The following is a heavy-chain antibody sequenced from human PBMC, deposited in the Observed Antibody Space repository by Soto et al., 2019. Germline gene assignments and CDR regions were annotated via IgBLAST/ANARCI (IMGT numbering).Heavy chain of an antibody. J-gene: IGHJ4*02. Sequence: SETLSLTCTVSGGSISSGSYFWSWIRQPPGKGLEWIGYIYYSGSTHYNPSLKSRVIISVDTSKNQFSLKLTSVTAADTAVYYCASYSMGVVSPFSFDYWGQGTLVTVSS. V-gene: IGHV4-61*01. CDR3: ASYSMGVVSPFSFDY. CDR1: GGSISSGSYF. D-gene: IGHD3-3*01. CDR2: IYYSGST.